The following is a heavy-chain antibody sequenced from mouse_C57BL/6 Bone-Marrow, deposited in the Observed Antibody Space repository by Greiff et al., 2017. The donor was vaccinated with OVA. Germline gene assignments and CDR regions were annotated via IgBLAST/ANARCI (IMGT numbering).Heavy chain of an antibody. CDR2: IYPRSGNT. Sequence: VQLQQSGAELARPGASVKLSCKASGYTFTSYGISWVKQRTGQGLEWIGEIYPRSGNTYYNEKFKGKATLTADKSSSTAYMELRSLTSEDSAVYFCAGYYPFAYWGQGTLVTVSA. CDR3: AGYYPFAY. CDR1: GYTFTSYG. J-gene: IGHJ3*01. D-gene: IGHD2-3*01. V-gene: IGHV1-81*01.